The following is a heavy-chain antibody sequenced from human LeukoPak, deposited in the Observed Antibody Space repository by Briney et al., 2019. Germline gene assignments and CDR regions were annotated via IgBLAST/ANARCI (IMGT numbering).Heavy chain of an antibody. CDR1: GFTFSSYG. CDR3: ARDPPPYGDWDY. V-gene: IGHV3-7*01. Sequence: PGGSLRLSCAASGFTFSSYGMHWVRQAPGKGLEWVANIKQDGSEKYYVDSVKGRFTISRDNAKNSLYLQMNSLRAEDTAVYYCARDPPPYGDWDYWGQGTLVTVSS. CDR2: IKQDGSEK. J-gene: IGHJ4*02. D-gene: IGHD4-17*01.